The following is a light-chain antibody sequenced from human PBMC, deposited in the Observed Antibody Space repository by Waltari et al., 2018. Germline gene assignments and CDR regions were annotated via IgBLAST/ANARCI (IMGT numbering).Light chain of an antibody. Sequence: QSALTQPAPVSGSPGQSITISCTGPSSDVGDYHYVSWYQHHPGKVPKLMIFEFTNRPSGVSDRFSGSKSGNTASLTISGLQAEDEADYYCCSYTSSHTVVFGGGTKLTVL. V-gene: IGLV2-14*01. J-gene: IGLJ2*01. CDR1: SSDVGDYHY. CDR3: CSYTSSHTVV. CDR2: EFT.